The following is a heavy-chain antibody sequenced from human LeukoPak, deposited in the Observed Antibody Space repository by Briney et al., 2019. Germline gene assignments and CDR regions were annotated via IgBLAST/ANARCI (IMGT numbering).Heavy chain of an antibody. Sequence: EASVKVSCKASGYTFTSYGISWVRQAPGQGLEWMGWISAYNGNTNYAQKLQGRVTMTTDTSTSTAYMELRSLRSDDTAVYYCARDWQTGTQETAFVGTDYWGQGTLVTVSS. CDR3: ARDWQTGTQETAFVGTDY. V-gene: IGHV1-18*01. CDR2: ISAYNGNT. J-gene: IGHJ4*02. CDR1: GYTFTSYG. D-gene: IGHD1-7*01.